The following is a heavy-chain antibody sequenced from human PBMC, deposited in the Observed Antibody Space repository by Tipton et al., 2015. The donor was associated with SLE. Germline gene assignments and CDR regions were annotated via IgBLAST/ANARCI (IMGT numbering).Heavy chain of an antibody. Sequence: LRLSCTVSGGSISSSSYYWGWIRQPPGKGLEWIGSIYYSGSTYYNPSLKSRVTISVDTSKNQFSLKLSSVTAADTAVYYCASQYSGSFDAFDIWGQGTMVTVSS. J-gene: IGHJ3*02. CDR3: ASQYSGSFDAFDI. CDR2: IYYSGST. D-gene: IGHD1-26*01. V-gene: IGHV4-39*07. CDR1: GGSISSSSYY.